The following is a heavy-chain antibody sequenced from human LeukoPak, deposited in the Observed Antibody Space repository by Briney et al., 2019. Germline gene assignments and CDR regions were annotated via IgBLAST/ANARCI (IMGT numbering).Heavy chain of an antibody. Sequence: GASVKVSCKASVYTFTDTYIHWVCQAPGQGLEWMGWIAPRSGATNYAPKLQGRVILTRDTSFTTAYMELSGLRSDDTAIYYCARDGSVESGHYYFDYWGQGALVTVSS. J-gene: IGHJ4*02. CDR1: VYTFTDTY. V-gene: IGHV1-2*02. CDR2: IAPRSGAT. CDR3: ARDGSVESGHYYFDY. D-gene: IGHD3-10*01.